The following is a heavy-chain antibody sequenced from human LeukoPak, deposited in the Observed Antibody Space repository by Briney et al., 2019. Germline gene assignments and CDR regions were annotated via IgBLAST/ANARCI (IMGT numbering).Heavy chain of an antibody. V-gene: IGHV4-59*01. D-gene: IGHD1-26*01. CDR2: IYYTGTTNSGNT. CDR3: ARDFSHRQTPYYWFDA. J-gene: IGHJ5*02. CDR1: GASINRNY. Sequence: PSETLSLTCNVSGASINRNYWSWIRQPPGKGLEWIGYIYYTGTTNSGNTNYNPSLKSRVTMSIDTYKNQFSLKVTSLTAADTAVYYCARDFSHRQTPYYWFDAWGQGTLVTVSS.